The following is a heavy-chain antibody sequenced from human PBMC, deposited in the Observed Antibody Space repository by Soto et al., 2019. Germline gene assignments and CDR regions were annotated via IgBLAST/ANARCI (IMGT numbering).Heavy chain of an antibody. D-gene: IGHD2-15*01. J-gene: IGHJ3*01. CDR3: ARDWKYCSGTGCYSGAFDL. CDR2: IGGGGFTT. CDR1: GFTFSTYA. V-gene: IGHV3-23*01. Sequence: PGGSLRLSCAASGFTFSTYAMTWVRQAPGKGLGWVSSIGGGGFTTYYADSVKGRFTISRDNSKNILYLQMNSLRAEDTAVYYCARDWKYCSGTGCYSGAFDLWGQGTMVTVSS.